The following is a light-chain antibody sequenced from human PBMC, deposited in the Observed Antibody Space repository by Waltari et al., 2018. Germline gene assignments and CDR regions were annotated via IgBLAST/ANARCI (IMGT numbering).Light chain of an antibody. Sequence: DIVMTQSPDSLAVSLGERATINCNSSQSVLYSSNNKNYLAWYQQQPGQPPKLLIYWASTRESGVPDRFSGSGSGTDFTLTISSLQAEDVAVYYCQQYYGTPCTFGGGTKVEMK. CDR3: QQYYGTPCT. CDR1: QSVLYSSNNKNY. V-gene: IGKV4-1*01. CDR2: WAS. J-gene: IGKJ4*01.